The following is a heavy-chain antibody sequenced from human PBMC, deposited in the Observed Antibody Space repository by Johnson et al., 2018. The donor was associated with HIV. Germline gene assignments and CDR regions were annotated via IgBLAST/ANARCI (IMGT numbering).Heavy chain of an antibody. D-gene: IGHD7-27*01. J-gene: IGHJ3*02. V-gene: IGHV3-30*03. CDR3: ASDWGSRHAFDI. Sequence: QMLLVESGGGVVQPGRSLRLSCAASGFTFSSYGMHWVRQAPGKGLEWVAVISYDGSNNYYADSVKGRFTISRDNSKNTLYLQMNSLRAEDTAVYYCASDWGSRHAFDIWGQGTMVTVSS. CDR2: ISYDGSNN. CDR1: GFTFSSYG.